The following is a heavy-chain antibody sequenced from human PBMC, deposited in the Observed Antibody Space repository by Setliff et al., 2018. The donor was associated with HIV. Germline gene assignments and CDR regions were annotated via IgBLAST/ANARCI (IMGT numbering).Heavy chain of an antibody. CDR3: ARHHSSAPLRRWDNYYYMDV. Sequence: PSETLSLTCNVSGGSISSSSFYWAWLRQPPGKEPEWIASIYYSGSTYYNPSLKSRVTISVDTSKNQFSLKLSSVTAADTAVYYCARHHSSAPLRRWDNYYYMDVWGKGTTVTVSS. D-gene: IGHD6-19*01. J-gene: IGHJ6*03. CDR1: GGSISSSSFY. V-gene: IGHV4-39*01. CDR2: IYYSGST.